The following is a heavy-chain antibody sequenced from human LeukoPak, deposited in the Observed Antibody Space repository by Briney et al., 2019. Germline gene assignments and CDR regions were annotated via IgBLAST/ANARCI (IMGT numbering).Heavy chain of an antibody. CDR2: TYHSGTA. CDR1: GYSISSGHY. D-gene: IGHD2-21*02. V-gene: IGHV4-38-2*01. Sequence: PSETLSLTCAVSGYSISSGHYWGWIRQPPGKGLEWIGSTYHSGTAYYNPSLKSRVTISVDTSKNQFSLNLSSVTAADTAVYYCAKLKNDFSHYYYYYYMDVWGKGTTVTVSS. J-gene: IGHJ6*03. CDR3: AKLKNDFSHYYYYYYMDV.